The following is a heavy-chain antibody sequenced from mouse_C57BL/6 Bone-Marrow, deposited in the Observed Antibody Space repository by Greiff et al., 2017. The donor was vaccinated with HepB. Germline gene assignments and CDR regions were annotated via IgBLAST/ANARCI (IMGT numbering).Heavy chain of an antibody. J-gene: IGHJ4*01. V-gene: IGHV1-82*01. CDR2: IYPGDGDT. D-gene: IGHD2-3*01. CDR3: ARRWLLLYYYAMDY. Sequence: QVQLKHSGPELVKPGASVKISCKASGYAFSSSWMNWVKQRPGKGLEWIGRIYPGDGDTNYNGKFKGKATLTADKSSSTAYMQLSSLTSEDSAVYFCARRWLLLYYYAMDYWGQGTSVTVSS. CDR1: GYAFSSSW.